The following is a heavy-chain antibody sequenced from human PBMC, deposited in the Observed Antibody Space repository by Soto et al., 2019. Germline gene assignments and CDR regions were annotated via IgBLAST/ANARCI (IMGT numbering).Heavy chain of an antibody. CDR3: ARADNSDYGDYGDAFDI. Sequence: SETLSLTCAVYGGSFSGYYWSWIRQPPGKGLEWIGEINHSGSTNYNPSLKSRVTISVDTSKNQFSLKLSSVTAADTAVYYCARADNSDYGDYGDAFDIWGQGTMVTVSS. V-gene: IGHV4-34*01. CDR1: GGSFSGYY. J-gene: IGHJ3*02. CDR2: INHSGST. D-gene: IGHD4-17*01.